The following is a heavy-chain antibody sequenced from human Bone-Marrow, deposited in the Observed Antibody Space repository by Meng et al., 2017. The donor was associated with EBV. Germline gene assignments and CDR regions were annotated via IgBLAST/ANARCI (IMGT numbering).Heavy chain of an antibody. D-gene: IGHD3-22*01. CDR1: GGSIASGGYS. CDR3: ARGDDSSGLDY. CDR2: IYHSGST. J-gene: IGHJ4*02. V-gene: IGHV4-30-2*01. Sequence: LYLRKSGPGWVKPSQTLCLTCVVSGGSIASGGYSWSWIRQPPGKGLEWIGYIYHSGSTSYNPSLKSRVTISVDRSKNQFSLKLNSVTAADTAVYYCARGDDSSGLDYWGQGTLVTVSS.